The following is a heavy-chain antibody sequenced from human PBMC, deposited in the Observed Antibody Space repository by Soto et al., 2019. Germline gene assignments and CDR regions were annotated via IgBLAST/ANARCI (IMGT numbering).Heavy chain of an antibody. V-gene: IGHV1-69*06. Sequence: QVQLVQSGAEVKKPGSSVRVSCQASGGTFTTYAFNWVRQAPGQGLEWMGGIIPMYNKPNYAPNFLGRVTISADTSTSTAYMELTTLRSEDTAVYFCARGYNGGYYYAMDVWGQGTTVTVSS. CDR3: ARGYNGGYYYAMDV. CDR2: IIPMYNKP. D-gene: IGHD1-1*01. CDR1: GGTFTTYA. J-gene: IGHJ6*02.